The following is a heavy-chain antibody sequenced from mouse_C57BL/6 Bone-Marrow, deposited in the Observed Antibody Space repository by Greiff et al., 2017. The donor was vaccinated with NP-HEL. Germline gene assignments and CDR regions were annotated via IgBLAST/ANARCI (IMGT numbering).Heavy chain of an antibody. V-gene: IGHV1-11*01. J-gene: IGHJ1*03. CDR2: IYPVSGET. CDR3: GEGGGYGSSPWRCFDV. CDR1: GYTFTDHI. D-gene: IGHD1-1*01. Sequence: VQRVESGAELASPGASVTLSCKASGYTFTDHIMNWVKKRPGQGLEWIGRIYPVSGETNYNQKFMGKATFSVDRSSSTVYMVLNSLTSEDPAVYYGGEGGGYGSSPWRCFDVWGTGTTVTVSS.